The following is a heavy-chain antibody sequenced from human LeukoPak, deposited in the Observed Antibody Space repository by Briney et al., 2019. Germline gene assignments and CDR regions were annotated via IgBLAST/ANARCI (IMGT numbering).Heavy chain of an antibody. CDR2: ISAQNGNT. J-gene: IGHJ4*02. D-gene: IGHD5-12*01. CDR1: GYMFTSHG. CDR3: ARESNGGYGFDY. V-gene: IGHV1-18*01. Sequence: ASVEVSCKSSGYMFTSHGIHWLRQAPGQGLEWMGWISAQNGNTNYMQQFLGRVTMTRDTSASTAYMELRSLKSDDTAVYYCARESNGGYGFDYWGQGTLVTVSS.